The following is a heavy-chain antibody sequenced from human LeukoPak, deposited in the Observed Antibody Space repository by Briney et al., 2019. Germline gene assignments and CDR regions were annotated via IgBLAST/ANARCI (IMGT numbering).Heavy chain of an antibody. V-gene: IGHV3-23*01. CDR1: GFTFSSYA. CDR3: ASSSVSNGYYYFDY. J-gene: IGHJ4*02. D-gene: IGHD3-22*01. CDR2: ISGSGGST. Sequence: GGSLRLSCAASGFTFSSYAMSWVRQAPGKGLEWVSAISGSGGSTYYADSVKGRFTISRDTSKNTLYLQMNSLRAEDTAVYYCASSSVSNGYYYFDYWGQGTLVTVSS.